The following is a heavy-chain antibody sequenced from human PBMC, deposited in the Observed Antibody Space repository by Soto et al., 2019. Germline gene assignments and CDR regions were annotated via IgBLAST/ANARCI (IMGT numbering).Heavy chain of an antibody. CDR2: ISYDGSNK. CDR3: AKEEVAWIQLWFVFDY. CDR1: GFTFSSYG. Sequence: QVQLVESGGGVVQPGRSLRLSCAASGFTFSSYGMHWVRQAPGKGLEWVAVISYDGSNKYYADSVKGRFTISRDNSKNTLYLQMNGLRPEDTAVYYCAKEEVAWIQLWFVFDYWGQGTLVTVSS. V-gene: IGHV3-30*18. J-gene: IGHJ4*02. D-gene: IGHD5-18*01.